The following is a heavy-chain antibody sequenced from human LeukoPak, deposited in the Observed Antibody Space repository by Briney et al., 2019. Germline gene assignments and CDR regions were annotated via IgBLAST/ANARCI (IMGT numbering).Heavy chain of an antibody. CDR2: IYHSGST. J-gene: IGHJ5*02. V-gene: IGHV4-38-2*02. Sequence: PSETLSLTCTVSGYSISSGYYWGWIRQPPGKGLEWIGSIYHSGSTYYNPSLKSRVTISVDTSKNQFSLKLSSVTAADTAVYYCAREPSYCGGDCYTPWFDPWGQGTLVTVSS. CDR1: GYSISSGYY. CDR3: AREPSYCGGDCYTPWFDP. D-gene: IGHD2-21*02.